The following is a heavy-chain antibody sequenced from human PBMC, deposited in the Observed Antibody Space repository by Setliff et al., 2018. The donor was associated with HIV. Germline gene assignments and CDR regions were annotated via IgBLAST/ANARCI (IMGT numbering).Heavy chain of an antibody. D-gene: IGHD3-10*01. CDR1: GYTFTTYS. J-gene: IGHJ4*01. CDR3: ARGALLAVSDFDH. CDR2: INVGKGDT. V-gene: IGHV1-3*01. Sequence: ASVKVSCKTSGYTFTTYSIHWVRQAPGQSLEWMGWINVGKGDTKYSQELQGRITLTTDTSANTAYMELSSLRSDDTAVYFCARGALLAVSDFDHWGHGTQVTVSS.